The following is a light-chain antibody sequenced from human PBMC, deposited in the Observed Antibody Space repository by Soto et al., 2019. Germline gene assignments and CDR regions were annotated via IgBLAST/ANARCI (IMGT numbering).Light chain of an antibody. CDR1: QTVSNTY. CDR2: GAS. Sequence: EIVLTQFPGALPLSPGERVTLSCRASQTVSNTYLAWYQQNSGQAPNFLIYGASNRATGIPDRFSGSGFGAAFTLTISRLEPEDFAVYYCGQYGALPPTFGVGTKVEIK. CDR3: GQYGALPPT. J-gene: IGKJ4*01. V-gene: IGKV3-20*01.